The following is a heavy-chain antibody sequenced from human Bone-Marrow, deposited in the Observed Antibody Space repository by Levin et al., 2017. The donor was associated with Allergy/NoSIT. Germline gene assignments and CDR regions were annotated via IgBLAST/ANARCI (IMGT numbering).Heavy chain of an antibody. CDR3: AKVDGYFDY. J-gene: IGHJ4*02. CDR1: GFTFSSSA. D-gene: IGHD3-9*01. Sequence: ETLSLTCAASGFTFSSSAMRWVRQAPGKGLEWVSAISGSGTTIYYADSVKGRFTISRDNSKNTLYLQMNSLRAEDTAVYYCAKVDGYFDYWGQGTLVTVSS. CDR2: ISGSGTTI. V-gene: IGHV3-23*01.